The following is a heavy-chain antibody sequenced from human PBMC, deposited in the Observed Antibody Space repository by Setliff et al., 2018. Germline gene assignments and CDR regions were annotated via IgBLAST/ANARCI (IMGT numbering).Heavy chain of an antibody. D-gene: IGHD3-22*01. CDR1: GFTFSNYW. CDR2: IKGDGTEK. CDR3: ARDRISRYYDSGAHAFDI. V-gene: IGHV3-7*03. J-gene: IGHJ3*02. Sequence: GGSLRLSCAASGFTFSNYWMSWVRQAPGKGLEWVANIKGDGTEKFYLASVKGRFTISRDNARNSLYLQMNSLRAEDTAVYYCARDRISRYYDSGAHAFDIWGQGTMVTVSS.